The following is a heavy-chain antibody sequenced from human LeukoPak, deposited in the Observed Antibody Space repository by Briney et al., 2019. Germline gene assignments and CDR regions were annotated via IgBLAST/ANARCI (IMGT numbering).Heavy chain of an antibody. CDR2: ISTCNGDT. CDR3: ARDPYHRQSPPFDL. V-gene: IGHV1-18*01. Sequence: ASVKVSFKASGYTFTNSDITWVRQAPGQGLEWMGRISTCNGDTNYAAKLQGRVTMTTDRSKSTVYMELGSLTFDDTGVYFCARDPYHRQSPPFDLWGQGTLVTVSS. D-gene: IGHD1-14*01. CDR1: GYTFTNSD. J-gene: IGHJ4*02.